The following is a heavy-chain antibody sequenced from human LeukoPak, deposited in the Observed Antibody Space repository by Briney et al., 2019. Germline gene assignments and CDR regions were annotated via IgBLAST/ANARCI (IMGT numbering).Heavy chain of an antibody. J-gene: IGHJ6*02. CDR1: GFTFSDHY. D-gene: IGHD6-13*01. V-gene: IGHV3-72*01. CDR2: IRNKANSYTT. Sequence: PGGSLRLSCAASGFTFSDHYMDWVRQAPGKGLEWVGRIRNKANSYTTEYAASVKGRFTISRDDSKNSLYLQMNSLKIEDTAVYYCARENSIAPATKNYDYYGMDVWGQGTTVTVSS. CDR3: ARENSIAPATKNYDYYGMDV.